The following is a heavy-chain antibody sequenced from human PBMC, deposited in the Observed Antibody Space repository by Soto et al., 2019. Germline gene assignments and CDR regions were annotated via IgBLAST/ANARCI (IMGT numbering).Heavy chain of an antibody. D-gene: IGHD2-15*01. V-gene: IGHV1-69*01. CDR3: ARGGYCSGGSCPPLDYYYYGMDV. J-gene: IGHJ6*02. CDR1: GGTFSSYA. Sequence: QVQLVQSGADVKKPGSSVKVSCKASGGTFSSYAISWVRQAPGQGLEWMGGIIPIFGTANYAQKFQGRVTITADESTSTAYMELSSLRSEDTAVYYCARGGYCSGGSCPPLDYYYYGMDVWGQGTTVTVSS. CDR2: IIPIFGTA.